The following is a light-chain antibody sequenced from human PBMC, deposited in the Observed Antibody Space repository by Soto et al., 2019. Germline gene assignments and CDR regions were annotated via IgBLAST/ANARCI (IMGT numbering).Light chain of an antibody. J-gene: IGKJ4*01. Sequence: IEPTPSPANLSSSPGERATLACWPSQGVGGRLFAWYQQTPGQAPSLLKDGATSRATGIPNWFSGTGSGTDFTLTISSLEAEDFAVYYRQQSSYWLLTFGGGTKVDI. CDR3: QQSSYWLLT. CDR1: QGVGGRL. V-gene: IGKV3D-20*02. CDR2: GAT.